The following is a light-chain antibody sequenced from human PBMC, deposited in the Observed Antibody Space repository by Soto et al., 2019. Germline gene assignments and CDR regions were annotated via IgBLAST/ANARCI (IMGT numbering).Light chain of an antibody. CDR3: HSYDSSLSDWV. J-gene: IGLJ3*02. Sequence: QSVLTQPPSVSGAPGQRVTISCTGSSSNFGAGYDVHWYQQLPGTAPKLLIYGNTNRPSGVPDRFSGSKSGTSASLAITGPQAEDEADYFCHSYDSSLSDWVFGGGTKLTVL. V-gene: IGLV1-40*01. CDR1: SSNFGAGYD. CDR2: GNT.